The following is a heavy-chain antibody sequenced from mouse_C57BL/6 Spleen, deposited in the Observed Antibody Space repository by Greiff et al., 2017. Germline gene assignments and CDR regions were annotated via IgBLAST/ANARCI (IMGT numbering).Heavy chain of an antibody. CDR3: ARETTVASYAMDY. CDR1: GFTFSDYY. V-gene: IGHV5-16*01. Sequence: EVQLVESEGGLVQPGSSMKLSCTASGFTFSDYYMAWVRQVPEKGLEWVANINYDGSSTYYLDSLKSRFIISRDNAKNILYLQMSSLKSEDTATYYCARETTVASYAMDYWGQGTSVTVSS. J-gene: IGHJ4*01. D-gene: IGHD1-1*01. CDR2: INYDGSST.